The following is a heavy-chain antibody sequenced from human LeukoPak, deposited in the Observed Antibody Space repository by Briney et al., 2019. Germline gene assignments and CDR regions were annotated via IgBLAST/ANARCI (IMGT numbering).Heavy chain of an antibody. CDR2: IYYSGST. V-gene: IGHV4-39*01. CDR3: ARLLDCSNKSGPAAGLYWFDP. Sequence: PSETLSLTCTVSGGSISSSSYYWGWIRQPPGKGLEWIGSIYYSGSTYYNPSLKSRVTISVDTSKNQFSLKLSSVTAADTAVYYCARLLDCSNKSGPAAGLYWFDPWGQGTLVTVSS. D-gene: IGHD2-2*01. J-gene: IGHJ5*02. CDR1: GGSISSSSYY.